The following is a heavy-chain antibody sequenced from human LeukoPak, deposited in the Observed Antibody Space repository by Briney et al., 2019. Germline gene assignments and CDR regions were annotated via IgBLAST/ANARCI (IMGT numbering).Heavy chain of an antibody. CDR2: INTNTGNP. D-gene: IGHD3-22*01. CDR1: GYTFTSYY. J-gene: IGHJ5*02. Sequence: ASVKVSCKAFGYTFTSYYMHWVRRAPGQGLEWMGWINTNTGNPTYAQGFTGRFVFSLDTSVSTAYLQISSLKAEDTAVYYCARDGETGGYYSTPNWLDPWGQGTLVTVSS. CDR3: ARDGETGGYYSTPNWLDP. V-gene: IGHV7-4-1*02.